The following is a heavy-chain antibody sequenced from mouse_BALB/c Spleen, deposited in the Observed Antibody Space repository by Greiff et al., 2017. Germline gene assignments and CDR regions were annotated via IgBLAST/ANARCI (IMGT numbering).Heavy chain of an antibody. V-gene: IGHV1-9*01. D-gene: IGHD2-1*01. CDR3: ARLYYGNYWYFDV. CDR2: ILPGSGST. Sequence: QVQLKESGAELMKPGASVKISCKATGYTFSSYWIEWVKQRPGHGLEWIGEILPGSGSTNYNEKFKGKATFTADTSSNTAYMQLSSLTSEDSAVYYCARLYYGNYWYFDVWGAGTTVTVSS. J-gene: IGHJ1*01. CDR1: GYTFSSYW.